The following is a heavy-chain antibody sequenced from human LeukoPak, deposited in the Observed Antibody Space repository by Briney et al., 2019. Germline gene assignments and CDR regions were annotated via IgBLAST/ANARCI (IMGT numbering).Heavy chain of an antibody. Sequence: PSETLSLTCTVSGGSISNTSYYWGWIRQPPGKGLEWIGSIYYSGTTYYNPSLKSRVTISVDTSKNQFSLKLSSVTAADTAVYYCARALPFMVRKQAGNWFDPWGQGTLVTVSS. CDR2: IYYSGTT. V-gene: IGHV4-39*07. J-gene: IGHJ5*02. CDR3: ARALPFMVRKQAGNWFDP. D-gene: IGHD3-10*01. CDR1: GGSISNTSYY.